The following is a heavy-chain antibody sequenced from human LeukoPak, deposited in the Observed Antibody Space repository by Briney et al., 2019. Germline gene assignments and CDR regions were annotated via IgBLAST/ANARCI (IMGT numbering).Heavy chain of an antibody. CDR2: IYPGDSDT. Sequence: GASLKISCKGSGSSFTSYWIGWVRPLPGKGLEWMGIIYPGDSDTRYSPSLRDQVTISADKHSRTAYLQWSSLKASDTAMYYCARRDHYDRSGYYYWGQGTLVTVSS. D-gene: IGHD3-22*01. CDR1: GSSFTSYW. J-gene: IGHJ4*02. V-gene: IGHV5-51*01. CDR3: ARRDHYDRSGYYY.